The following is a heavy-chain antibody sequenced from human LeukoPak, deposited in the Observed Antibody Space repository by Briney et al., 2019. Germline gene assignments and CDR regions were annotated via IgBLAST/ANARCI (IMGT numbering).Heavy chain of an antibody. CDR1: GYTLTELS. CDR3: AKDQARDYDSSGSEAY. J-gene: IGHJ4*02. Sequence: ASVKVSCKVSGYTLTELSMHWVRQAPGKGLEWMGGFDPEDGETIYAQKFQGRVTMTEDASTDTAYMELSSLRSEDTAVYYCAKDQARDYDSSGSEAYWGQGTLVTVSS. CDR2: FDPEDGET. V-gene: IGHV1-24*01. D-gene: IGHD3-22*01.